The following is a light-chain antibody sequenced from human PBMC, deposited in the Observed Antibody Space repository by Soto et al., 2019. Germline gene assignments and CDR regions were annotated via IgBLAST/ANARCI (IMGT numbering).Light chain of an antibody. CDR1: ALPKQY. J-gene: IGLJ2*01. Sequence: SYELTQPPSVSVYPGQTARITCSGDALPKQYAYWYQQKPGQAPVLVIYKDSERPSGIPERFSGSSSGTTVTLTISGVQAEDEADYYCQSADSSGTYYVVFGGGTQLTVL. CDR3: QSADSSGTYYVV. CDR2: KDS. V-gene: IGLV3-25*03.